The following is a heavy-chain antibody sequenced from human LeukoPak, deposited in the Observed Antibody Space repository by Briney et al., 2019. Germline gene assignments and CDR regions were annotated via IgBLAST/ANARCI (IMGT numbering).Heavy chain of an antibody. Sequence: SETLSLTRTVSGGSISSYYWSWIRQPAGKGLEWIGRIYTSGSTNYNPSLKSRVTMSVDTSKNQFSLKLSSVTAADTAVYYCARDTYYYDSSGYYPIDYWGQGTLVTVSS. D-gene: IGHD3-22*01. CDR1: GGSISSYY. V-gene: IGHV4-4*07. CDR3: ARDTYYYDSSGYYPIDY. J-gene: IGHJ4*02. CDR2: IYTSGST.